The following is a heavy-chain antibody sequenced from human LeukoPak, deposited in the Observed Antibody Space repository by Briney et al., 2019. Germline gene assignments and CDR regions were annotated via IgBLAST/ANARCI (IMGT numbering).Heavy chain of an antibody. CDR3: ARVGKQQLADY. D-gene: IGHD6-13*01. CDR1: GGTFSSYA. CDR2: IIPILGIA. Sequence: ASVKVSCKASGGTFSSYAISWVRQAPGQGLEWMGRIIPILGIANYAQKFQGRVTITADKSTSTAYMELRSLRSDDTAVYYCARVGKQQLADYWGQGTLVTVSS. V-gene: IGHV1-69*04. J-gene: IGHJ4*02.